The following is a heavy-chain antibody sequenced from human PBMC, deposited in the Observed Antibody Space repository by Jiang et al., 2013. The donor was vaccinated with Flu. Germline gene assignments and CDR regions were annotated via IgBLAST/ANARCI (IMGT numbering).Heavy chain of an antibody. V-gene: IGHV6-1*01. Sequence: QTLSLTCAISGDSISSSSATWNWIRQSPSRGLEWLGRTYYRSKWYNDYAVSFKSRIVITPDTSRNQFSLQVNSVTPEDTALYYCGREVDDILTGQQDFDYWGQGTLVTVSS. CDR3: GREVDDILTGQQDFDY. D-gene: IGHD3-9*01. CDR2: TYYRSKWYN. J-gene: IGHJ4*02. CDR1: GDSISSSSAT.